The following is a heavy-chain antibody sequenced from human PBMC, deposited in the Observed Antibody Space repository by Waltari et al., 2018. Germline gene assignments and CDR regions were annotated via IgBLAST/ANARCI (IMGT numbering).Heavy chain of an antibody. D-gene: IGHD6-13*01. CDR2: IIPICGTP. V-gene: IGHV1-69*05. CDR1: GGTFSSYA. CDR3: VLAIAAADPSDAFDI. J-gene: IGHJ3*02. Sequence: QVQLVQSGAEVKKPGSSVKVSCKASGGTFSSYAISWVRRAPGQGLEWMGGIIPICGTPNYEQKYQGRVTITTDESTSTAYMELSSLRSEDTAVYYCVLAIAAADPSDAFDIWGQGTMVTVSS.